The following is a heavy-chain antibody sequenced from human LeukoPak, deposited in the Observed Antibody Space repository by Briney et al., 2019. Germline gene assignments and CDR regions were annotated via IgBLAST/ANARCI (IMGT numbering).Heavy chain of an antibody. J-gene: IGHJ4*02. D-gene: IGHD2-21*01. CDR1: GFTFSSYW. CDR2: IKQDGSEN. V-gene: IGHV3-7*01. CDR3: ARGLPTGIDYFDY. Sequence: GGSLRLSCAASGFTFSSYWMTWVRQAPGKGLEWVANIKQDGSENYYVDSVKGRFTISRDNAKNSLNLQMNGLRAEDTAVYYCARGLPTGIDYFDYWGQGTLVTVSS.